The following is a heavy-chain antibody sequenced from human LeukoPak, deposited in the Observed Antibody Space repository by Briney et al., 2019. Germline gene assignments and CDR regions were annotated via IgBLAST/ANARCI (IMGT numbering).Heavy chain of an antibody. CDR3: ARVTGYSYGWGILTGYYVGGYFDY. D-gene: IGHD3-9*01. CDR2: IKQDGSEK. V-gene: IGHV3-7*03. Sequence: GGSLRLSCAASGFTFSSYWMSWVRQVPGKGLEWVANIKQDGSEKYYVDSVKGRFTISRDNAKNSLYLQMNSLRAEDTAVYYCARVTGYSYGWGILTGYYVGGYFDYWGQGTLVTVSS. CDR1: GFTFSSYW. J-gene: IGHJ4*02.